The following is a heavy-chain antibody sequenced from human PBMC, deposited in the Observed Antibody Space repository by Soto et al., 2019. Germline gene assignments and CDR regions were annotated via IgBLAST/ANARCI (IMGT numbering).Heavy chain of an antibody. J-gene: IGHJ6*02. V-gene: IGHV4-34*01. CDR2: INHSGST. CDR3: ARGRRYYYYYYGMDV. CDR1: GGSFSGYY. Sequence: SSETLSLTCAVYGGSFSGYYWSWIRQPPGKGLEWIGEINHSGSTNYNPSLKSRVTISVDTSKNQFSLKLSSVTAADTAVYYCARGRRYYYYYYGMDVWGQGTTVTVSS.